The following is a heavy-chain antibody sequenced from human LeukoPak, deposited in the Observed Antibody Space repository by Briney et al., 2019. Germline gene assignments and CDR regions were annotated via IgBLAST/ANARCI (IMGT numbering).Heavy chain of an antibody. J-gene: IGHJ4*02. Sequence: SETLSLTCAVSGYSISSGYYWGWIRQPPGKGLEWIGTIYHSGSTFYNPSLKSRVTISIDTSKNQFSLKLSPVTAADTAVYYCARGAGIAATGDYWGQGTLVTVSS. D-gene: IGHD6-13*01. CDR3: ARGAGIAATGDY. V-gene: IGHV4-38-2*01. CDR1: GYSISSGYY. CDR2: IYHSGST.